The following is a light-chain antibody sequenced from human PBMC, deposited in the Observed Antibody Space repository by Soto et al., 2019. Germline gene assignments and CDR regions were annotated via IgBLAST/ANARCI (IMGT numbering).Light chain of an antibody. V-gene: IGKV3-15*01. CDR2: GAS. Sequence: ERVMTQSPATLSVSPGERATLSCRASQSVGTNLAWYQQKPGQAPRLLIYGASTRATGLPARFSGSGSGTEFTLTNSSLQSEDFAIYYCQQYNAWPLTFGGGTKVEIK. CDR3: QQYNAWPLT. J-gene: IGKJ4*01. CDR1: QSVGTN.